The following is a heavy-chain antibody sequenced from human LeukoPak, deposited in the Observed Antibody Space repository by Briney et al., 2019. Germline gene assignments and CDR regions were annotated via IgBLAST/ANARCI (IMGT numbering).Heavy chain of an antibody. D-gene: IGHD6-13*01. CDR1: GFTFDDYA. CDR2: ISGDGGST. Sequence: VASLRLSCAASGFTFDDYALHWVRQVPGKGLECVSLISGDGGSTYYADSVKGRFTSSRDNSKNSLYLQMNSLRTEDTALYYCAKVSASSWLGAFDIWGQGTMVTVSS. CDR3: AKVSASSWLGAFDI. V-gene: IGHV3-43*02. J-gene: IGHJ3*02.